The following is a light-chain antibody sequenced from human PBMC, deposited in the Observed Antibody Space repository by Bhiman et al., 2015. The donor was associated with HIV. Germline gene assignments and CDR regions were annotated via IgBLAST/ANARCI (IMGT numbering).Light chain of an antibody. Sequence: QSALTQPASVSGSPGQSITISCTGSSHDVGGHDYVSWYQQFPGTAPKLLIYDNDQRPSGIPDRFSGSKSGTSATLAIAGLQTGDEADYYCVTWDTSLTAEVFGPGTKVTVL. CDR3: VTWDTSLTAEV. V-gene: IGLV1-51*01. CDR2: DND. J-gene: IGLJ1*01. CDR1: SHDVGGHDY.